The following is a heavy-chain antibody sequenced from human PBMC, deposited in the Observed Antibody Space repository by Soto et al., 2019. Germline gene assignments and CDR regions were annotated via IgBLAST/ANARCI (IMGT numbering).Heavy chain of an antibody. CDR1: AGSFRGYY. D-gene: IGHD6-19*01. Sequence: SEPLSLTCFVYAGSFRGYYWTWIRQPPGKGLEWIGEINHSGSTKYNPSLKSRVTISVDTSKNQFSLKLSSVTAADTAVYYCARLKDSSGLLTFDFWGQGTLVTVSS. CDR3: ARLKDSSGLLTFDF. CDR2: INHSGST. J-gene: IGHJ4*02. V-gene: IGHV4-34*01.